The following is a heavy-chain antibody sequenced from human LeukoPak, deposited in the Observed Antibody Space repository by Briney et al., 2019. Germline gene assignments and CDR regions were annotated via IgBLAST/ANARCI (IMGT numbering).Heavy chain of an antibody. J-gene: IGHJ3*02. V-gene: IGHV3-66*01. D-gene: IGHD2/OR15-2a*01. CDR1: GFTVSSNY. CDR2: IYTGGST. CDR3: ARSTSFYGDAFDI. Sequence: PGGSLRLSCAASGFTVSSNYMSWVRQAPGKGLEWVSAIYTGGSTFYADSMKGRFTISRDNSKNTLYLQMNSLRAEDTAVYYCARSTSFYGDAFDIWGQGTMVTVSS.